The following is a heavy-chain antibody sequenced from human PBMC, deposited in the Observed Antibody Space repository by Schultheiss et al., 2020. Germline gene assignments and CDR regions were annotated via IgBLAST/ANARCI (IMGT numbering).Heavy chain of an antibody. D-gene: IGHD6-13*01. CDR3: VGSGYSSSWFYYYYYMDV. J-gene: IGHJ6*03. CDR1: GFTFSSYA. CDR2: ISSNGGST. V-gene: IGHV3-64D*06. Sequence: GGSLRLSCAASGFTFSSYAMSWVRQAPGKGLEWVSAISSNGGSTYYADSVKGRFTISRDNSKNTLYLQMSSLRAEDTAVYYCVGSGYSSSWFYYYYYMDVWGKGTTVTVSS.